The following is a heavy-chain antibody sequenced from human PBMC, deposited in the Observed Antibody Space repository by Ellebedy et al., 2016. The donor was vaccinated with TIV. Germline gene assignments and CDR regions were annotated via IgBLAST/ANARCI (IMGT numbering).Heavy chain of an antibody. D-gene: IGHD3-10*01. CDR3: AKDFDGSGSSLFDY. J-gene: IGHJ4*02. Sequence: GESLKISCAASGFTFDDYTMHWVRQAPGKGLEWVSLISWDGGSTYYADSVKGRFTISRDNSKNSLYLQMNSLRTEDTALYYCAKDFDGSGSSLFDYWGQGTLVTVSS. V-gene: IGHV3-43*01. CDR1: GFTFDDYT. CDR2: ISWDGGST.